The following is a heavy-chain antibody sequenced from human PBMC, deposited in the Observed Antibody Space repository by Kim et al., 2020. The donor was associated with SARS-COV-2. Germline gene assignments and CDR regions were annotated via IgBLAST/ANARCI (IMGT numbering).Heavy chain of an antibody. Sequence: SETLSLTCAVSGGSISSSNWWSWVRQPPGKGLEWIGEIYHSGSTNYNPSLKSRVTISVDKSKNQFSLKLSSVTAADTAVYYCARHIGYCSGGICYPAGVLDPWGQGTLVTVSS. CDR1: GGSISSSNW. J-gene: IGHJ5*02. D-gene: IGHD2-15*01. CDR2: IYHSGST. V-gene: IGHV4-4*02. CDR3: ARHIGYCSGGICYPAGVLDP.